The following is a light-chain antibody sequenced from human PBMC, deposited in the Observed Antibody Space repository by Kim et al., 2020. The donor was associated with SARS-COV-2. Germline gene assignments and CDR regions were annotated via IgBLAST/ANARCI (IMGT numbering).Light chain of an antibody. CDR1: SSDVGSYNL. Sequence: QSALTQPASVSGSPGQSITISCTGTSSDVGSYNLVSWYQQHPGKAPKLMIYEVSKRPSGVSNRFSGSKSVNTASLTISGLQAEDEADYYCCSNAGSSTWVFGGGTQLTVL. J-gene: IGLJ3*02. CDR3: CSNAGSSTWV. CDR2: EVS. V-gene: IGLV2-23*02.